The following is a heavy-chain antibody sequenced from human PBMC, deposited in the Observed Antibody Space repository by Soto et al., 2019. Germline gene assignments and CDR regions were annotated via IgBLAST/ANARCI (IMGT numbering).Heavy chain of an antibody. J-gene: IGHJ4*02. CDR1: GGSFSSGNW. CDR3: ARVPPSGYDFKFDY. Sequence: SETLSLTCAVSGGSFSSGNWWSWVRQPPGKGLEWIGEIYHTGSTNYNPSLKSRVTISVDKSKNQFSLNLNSLTAADTAVYYCARVPPSGYDFKFDYWGQGTLVTVSS. D-gene: IGHD5-12*01. CDR2: IYHTGST. V-gene: IGHV4-4*02.